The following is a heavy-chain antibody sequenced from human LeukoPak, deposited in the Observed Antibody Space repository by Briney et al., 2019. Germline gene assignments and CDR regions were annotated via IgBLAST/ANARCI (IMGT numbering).Heavy chain of an antibody. CDR3: ARGITMVRGENWFDP. J-gene: IGHJ5*02. Sequence: SETLSLTCTVSGGSISSYYWSWIRQPAGKGLEWIGRIYTSGSTNYNPSLKSRVTMSVDTSKNQFSLELSSVTAADTAVYYCARGITMVRGENWFDPWGQGTLVTVSS. CDR1: GGSISSYY. D-gene: IGHD3-10*01. V-gene: IGHV4-4*07. CDR2: IYTSGST.